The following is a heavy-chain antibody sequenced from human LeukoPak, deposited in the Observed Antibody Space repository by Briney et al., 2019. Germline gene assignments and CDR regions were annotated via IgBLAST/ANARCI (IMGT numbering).Heavy chain of an antibody. D-gene: IGHD1-7*01. CDR1: GGSFSGYY. V-gene: IGHV4-34*01. J-gene: IGHJ4*02. Sequence: SETLSLTCAVYGGSFSGYYWSWIRQPPGKGLEWIGEINHSGSTNYNPSLKSRVTISVDTSKNQFSLKLSSVTAADTAVYYCARLTGTSTKPIDYWGQGTLVTVSS. CDR3: ARLTGTSTKPIDY. CDR2: INHSGST.